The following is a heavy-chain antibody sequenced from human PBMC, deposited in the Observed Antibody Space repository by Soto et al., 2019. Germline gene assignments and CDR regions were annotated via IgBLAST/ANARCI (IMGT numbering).Heavy chain of an antibody. CDR2: IKSDGTT. Sequence: GGSLRLSCAASGFTVSNYWMNWVRQAPGKGLVWVSHIKSDGTTSYADSVEGRFTVSRDDAKNTFYLQMNSLRAEDTAVYYCAKDRGEEGLKFLEWFGGMDVRGHGTTVTVSS. CDR3: AKDRGEEGLKFLEWFGGMDV. D-gene: IGHD3-3*01. J-gene: IGHJ6*02. V-gene: IGHV3-74*01. CDR1: GFTVSNYW.